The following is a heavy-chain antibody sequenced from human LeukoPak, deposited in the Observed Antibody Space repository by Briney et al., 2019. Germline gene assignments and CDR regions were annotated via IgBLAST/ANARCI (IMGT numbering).Heavy chain of an antibody. CDR2: IYYSGST. J-gene: IGHJ4*02. CDR3: ARHLDYYDSSGFDY. Sequence: PSETLSLTCTVSGGSISSYYWSWIRQPPGKGLEWIGYIYYSGSTNYNPSLKSRVTISVDTSKNQFSLKLSSVTAADTAVYYCARHLDYYDSSGFDYWGQGTLVTVSS. D-gene: IGHD3-22*01. CDR1: GGSISSYY. V-gene: IGHV4-59*08.